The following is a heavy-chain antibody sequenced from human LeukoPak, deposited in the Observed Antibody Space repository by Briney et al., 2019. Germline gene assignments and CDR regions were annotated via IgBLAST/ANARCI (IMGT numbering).Heavy chain of an antibody. V-gene: IGHV3-23*01. J-gene: IGHJ4*02. CDR2: ISGSGGST. CDR3: AKDWTYYYDPLDY. Sequence: GRSLRLSCAASGFTFDDYAMSWVRQAPGKGLEWVSAISGSGGSTYYADSVKGRFTISRDNSKNTLYLQMNSLRAEDTAVYYCAKDWTYYYDPLDYWGQGTLVTVSS. D-gene: IGHD3-22*01. CDR1: GFTFDDYA.